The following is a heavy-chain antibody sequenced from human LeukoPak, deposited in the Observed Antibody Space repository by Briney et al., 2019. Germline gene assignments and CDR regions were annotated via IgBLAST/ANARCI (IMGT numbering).Heavy chain of an antibody. Sequence: SVKVSCKASGYTFTSYAISWVRQAPGQGLEWMGGIIPIFGTANYAQKFQGRVTITADESTSTAYMELSSLRSEDTAVYYCARDSNYYDSSGYYIWVDWGQGTLVTVSS. J-gene: IGHJ4*02. CDR3: ARDSNYYDSSGYYIWVD. CDR2: IIPIFGTA. CDR1: GYTFTSYA. D-gene: IGHD3-22*01. V-gene: IGHV1-69*13.